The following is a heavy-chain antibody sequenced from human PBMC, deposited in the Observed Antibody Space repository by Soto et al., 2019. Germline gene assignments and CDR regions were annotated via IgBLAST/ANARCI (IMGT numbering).Heavy chain of an antibody. J-gene: IGHJ5*02. Sequence: ASVKVSCKASGGTFSSYAISWVRQAPGQGLEWMGGIIPIFGTANYAQKFQGRVTITADESTSTAYMELSSLRSEDTAVYYCAPGITMVRGVIIPVDPWGQGTLVTVSS. V-gene: IGHV1-69*13. CDR3: APGITMVRGVIIPVDP. D-gene: IGHD3-10*01. CDR1: GGTFSSYA. CDR2: IIPIFGTA.